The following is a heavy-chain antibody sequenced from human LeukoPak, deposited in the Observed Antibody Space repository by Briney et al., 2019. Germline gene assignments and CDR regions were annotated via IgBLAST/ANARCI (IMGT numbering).Heavy chain of an antibody. J-gene: IGHJ4*02. V-gene: IGHV3-23*01. CDR1: GFTFSDYY. D-gene: IGHD5-18*01. CDR2: ISGSGGST. CDR3: ATDTAMGDY. Sequence: GGSLRLSCAASGFTFSDYYMSWIRQAPGKGLEWVSAISGSGGSTYYADSVKGRFTISRDNSKNTLYLQMNSLRAEDTAVYYCATDTAMGDYWGQGTLVTVSS.